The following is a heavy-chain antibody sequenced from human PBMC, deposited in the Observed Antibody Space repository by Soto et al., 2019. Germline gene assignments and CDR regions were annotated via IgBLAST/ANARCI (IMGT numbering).Heavy chain of an antibody. CDR3: AREKYNVYNLDV. V-gene: IGHV4-34*01. J-gene: IGHJ6*04. D-gene: IGHD1-20*01. CDR1: GASFSDYY. CDR2: INHSGSI. Sequence: LETLSVTCAVYGASFSDYYLTWIRQPPGKGLEWIGEINHSGSIDYNLSLKSRLTISLDTSKNQFSLKLSSVTAADTAVYYCAREKYNVYNLDVWGKGTTVTVSS.